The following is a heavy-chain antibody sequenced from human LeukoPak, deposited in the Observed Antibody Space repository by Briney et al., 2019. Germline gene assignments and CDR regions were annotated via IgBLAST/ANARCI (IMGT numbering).Heavy chain of an antibody. CDR2: IHNSAIT. V-gene: IGHV4-59*01. CDR1: GVSISSYY. D-gene: IGHD3-16*02. J-gene: IGHJ6*03. CDR3: ARDHRGYAWGSYRRNLYYYYYYMDV. Sequence: SETLSLTCTVSGVSISSYYWSWIRQPPGKGLEWIGYIHNSAITNYNPSLKSRVTISVDTSKDQFSLKLSSVTAADTAVYYCARDHRGYAWGSYRRNLYYYYYYMDVWGKGTTVTVSS.